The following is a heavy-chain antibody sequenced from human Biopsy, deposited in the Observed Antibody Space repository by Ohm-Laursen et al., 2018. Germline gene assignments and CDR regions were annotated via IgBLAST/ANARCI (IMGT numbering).Heavy chain of an antibody. CDR1: GGSISNNNYY. D-gene: IGHD3-22*01. V-gene: IGHV4-39*01. CDR2: IFYRGST. CDR3: ARDYDTSGYYYVS. J-gene: IGHJ5*02. Sequence: SETLSLTCIVSGGSISNNNYYWGWIRQPPGTGLEWIGSIFYRGSTHYKPSLKSRVNISVDTSKNQFSLKLNSVTAADTAVYYCARDYDTSGYYYVSWGQGTLVTVSS.